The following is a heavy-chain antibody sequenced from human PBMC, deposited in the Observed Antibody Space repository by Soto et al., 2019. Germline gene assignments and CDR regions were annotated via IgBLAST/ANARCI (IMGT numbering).Heavy chain of an antibody. V-gene: IGHV3-30*18. CDR2: ISYDGGNE. D-gene: IGHD1-26*01. J-gene: IGHJ4*02. CDR3: AKDRYSGNYPTDFDY. Sequence: PWGALIVSCACSGFTFSIYGIHWVRQAPGKGLEWVALISYDGGNEKYTGSVKDRFTISRDDSHNVAYLQMSSLRTEDTAMYYCAKDRYSGNYPTDFDYWGQGSLVTVSS. CDR1: GFTFSIYG.